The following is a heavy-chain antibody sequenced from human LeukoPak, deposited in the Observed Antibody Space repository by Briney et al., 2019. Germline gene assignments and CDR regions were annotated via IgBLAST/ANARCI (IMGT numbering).Heavy chain of an antibody. V-gene: IGHV1-46*01. CDR2: INPSGGST. Sequence: ASVKVSCKASGYSFTNYAMNWVRQAPGQGLEWMGIINPSGGSTSYAQKFQGRVTMTRDTSTSTVYMELSSLRSEDTAVYYCARGRIAVENWFDPWGQGTLVTVSS. CDR1: GYSFTNYA. D-gene: IGHD6-19*01. CDR3: ARGRIAVENWFDP. J-gene: IGHJ5*02.